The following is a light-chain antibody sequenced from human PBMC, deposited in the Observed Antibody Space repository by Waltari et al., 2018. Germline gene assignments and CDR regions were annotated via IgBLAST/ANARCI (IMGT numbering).Light chain of an antibody. J-gene: IGLJ1*01. V-gene: IGLV2-14*01. CDR2: EVT. Sequence: QSAPTQPASVSASPGQSITISCTGTRNDVGSYSYVSWYRQYPGKAPELLIYEVTHRPSGVSARFSGSRSGSPASLTISGLQTEDEANYFCCSYTTTTTLVFGTGTKVIVL. CDR3: CSYTTTTTLV. CDR1: RNDVGSYSY.